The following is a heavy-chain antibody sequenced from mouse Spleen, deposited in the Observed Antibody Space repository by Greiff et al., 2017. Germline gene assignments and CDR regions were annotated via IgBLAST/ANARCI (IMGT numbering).Heavy chain of an antibody. CDR1: GFNIKDDY. J-gene: IGHJ3*01. V-gene: IGHV14-4*01. CDR3: TRGRFAY. Sequence: EVQLVESGAELVRPGASVKLSCTASGFNIKDDYMHWVKQRPEQGLEWIGWIDPENGDTEYASKFQGKATITADTSSNTAYLQLSSLTSEDTAVYYCTRGRFAYWGQGTLVTVSA. CDR2: IDPENGDT.